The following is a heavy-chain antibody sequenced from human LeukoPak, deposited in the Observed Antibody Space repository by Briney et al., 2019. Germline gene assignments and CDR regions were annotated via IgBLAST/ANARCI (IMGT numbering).Heavy chain of an antibody. J-gene: IGHJ6*02. CDR3: ARGSPDYGDLHSYYYYYGMDV. Sequence: GASMKVSCKASGYTFTSYDINWVRQATGQGLEWMGWINPNSGGTNYAQKFQGWVTMTRDTSISTAYMELSRLRSDDTAVYYCARGSPDYGDLHSYYYYYGMDVWGQGTTVTVSS. D-gene: IGHD4-17*01. CDR2: INPNSGGT. V-gene: IGHV1-2*04. CDR1: GYTFTSYD.